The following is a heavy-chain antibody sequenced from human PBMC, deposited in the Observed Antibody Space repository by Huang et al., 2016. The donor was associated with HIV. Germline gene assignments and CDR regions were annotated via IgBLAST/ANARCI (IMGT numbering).Heavy chain of an antibody. CDR2: NKSDGRRT. J-gene: IGHJ3*02. D-gene: IGHD3-22*01. V-gene: IGHV3-74*01. CDR3: ARTYYYDSSGVDPRRAFDI. Sequence: EVQLEESGGGLVQPGGSLRLSCAASGFTFSSYWMNWVRQAPGKGLVWGSRNKSDGRRTRYAEYVKGRFNISRDNAKNTLYLQMNSLRAEETAVYYCARTYYYDSSGVDPRRAFDIWGQGTMVTVSS. CDR1: GFTFSSYW.